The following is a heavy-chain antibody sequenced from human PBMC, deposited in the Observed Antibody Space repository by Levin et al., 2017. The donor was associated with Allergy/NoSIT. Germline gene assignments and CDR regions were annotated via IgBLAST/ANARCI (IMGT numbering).Heavy chain of an antibody. CDR1: GGSIGITNW. Sequence: PSETLSLTCTVSGGSIGITNWWSWVRQSPGKGLEWIGEIFHTGSTTYNPSLTSRVTVSLDQSLNQFSLELNSVTAADTGVYYCASREGVTPNWHFDIWGRGTLVSVSA. CDR2: IFHTGST. CDR3: ASREGVTPNWHFDI. D-gene: IGHD2-21*02. V-gene: IGHV4-4*02. J-gene: IGHJ2*01.